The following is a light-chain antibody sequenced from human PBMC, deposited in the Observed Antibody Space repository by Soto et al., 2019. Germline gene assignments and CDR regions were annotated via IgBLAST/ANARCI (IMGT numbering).Light chain of an antibody. CDR2: EVS. V-gene: IGLV2-8*01. J-gene: IGLJ1*01. CDR3: SSYAGSNNLGV. Sequence: QSVLTQPPSAPGSPGQSVTISCTGTSSDVGGYNYVSWYQQHPGKAPKVMIYEVSKRPSGVPDRFSGSKSGNTASLTVSGLQAEDEADYYCSSYAGSNNLGVFGTGTKVTVL. CDR1: SSDVGGYNY.